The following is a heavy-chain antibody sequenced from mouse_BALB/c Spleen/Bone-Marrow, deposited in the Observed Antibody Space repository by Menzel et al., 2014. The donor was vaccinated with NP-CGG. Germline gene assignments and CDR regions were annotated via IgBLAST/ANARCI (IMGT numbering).Heavy chain of an antibody. J-gene: IGHJ2*01. CDR2: ISSGSSTV. CDR1: GFTFSSFG. D-gene: IGHD1-1*01. CDR3: ARSGSSSGYFDY. V-gene: IGHV5-17*02. Sequence: EVMLVESGGGLVQPGGSRKLSCAASGFTFSSFGMHWVRQAPEKGLERVAYISSGSSTVYYADKVMGRVTISRDNPKNTLFLQVTSLRSEDTAMYYCARSGSSSGYFDYWGQGTTLTVSS.